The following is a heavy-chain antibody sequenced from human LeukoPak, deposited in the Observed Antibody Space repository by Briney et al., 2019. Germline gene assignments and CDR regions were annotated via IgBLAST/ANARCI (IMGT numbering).Heavy chain of an antibody. J-gene: IGHJ4*02. CDR3: ARDPSGSAYYFDY. CDR1: GFTFSSYA. D-gene: IGHD3-10*01. V-gene: IGHV3-30-3*01. Sequence: GGSLRLSCAASGFTFSSYAMHWVRQAPGKGLEWVAVISYDGSNKYYADSVKGRFTISRDSSKNTLYLQMNSLRAEDTAVYYCARDPSGSAYYFDYWGQGTLVTVSS. CDR2: ISYDGSNK.